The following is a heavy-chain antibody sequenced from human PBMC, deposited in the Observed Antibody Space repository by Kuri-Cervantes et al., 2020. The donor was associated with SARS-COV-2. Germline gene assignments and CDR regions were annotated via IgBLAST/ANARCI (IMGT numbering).Heavy chain of an antibody. CDR3: AKDNSENGRGYWYFDL. CDR2: ISSGGSST. CDR1: GFTFSDYA. J-gene: IGHJ2*01. Sequence: GESLKISCAASGFTFSDYAMSWVRQAPGKGLEWVSGISSGGSSTYYPDSVKGRFTISRDNYENTLYLQMSSLRAEDTAVYYCAKDNSENGRGYWYFDLWGRGTLVTVSS. D-gene: IGHD1-1*01. V-gene: IGHV3-23*01.